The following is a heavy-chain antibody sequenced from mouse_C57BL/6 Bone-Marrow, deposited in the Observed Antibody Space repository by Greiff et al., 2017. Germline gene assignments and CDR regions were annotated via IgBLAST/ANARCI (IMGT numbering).Heavy chain of an antibody. V-gene: IGHV3-6*01. Sequence: DVQLQASGPGLVKPSQSLSLTCSVTGYSITSGYYWNWIRQFPGNKLEWMGYISYDGSNNYNPSLKNPISITRDTSKIQCFLKLNSVTTEDTATYYCACVGYCFDYWGQGTTLTVSS. CDR2: ISYDGSN. J-gene: IGHJ2*01. D-gene: IGHD2-2*01. CDR3: ACVGYCFDY. CDR1: GYSITSGYY.